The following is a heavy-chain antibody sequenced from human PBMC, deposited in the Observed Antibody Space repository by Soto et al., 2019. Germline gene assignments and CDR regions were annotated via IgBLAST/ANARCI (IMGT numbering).Heavy chain of an antibody. Sequence: QVQLVQSGAEVKKPGSSVKVSCKASGGTFSSYAISWVRQAPGQGLEWMGGIIPIFGTANYAQKFQGRVTITADESTSTAYMELSSQRSEDTAVYYCARASPDSSGWYREYYFDYWGQGTLVTVSS. CDR1: GGTFSSYA. CDR2: IIPIFGTA. D-gene: IGHD6-19*01. CDR3: ARASPDSSGWYREYYFDY. J-gene: IGHJ4*02. V-gene: IGHV1-69*01.